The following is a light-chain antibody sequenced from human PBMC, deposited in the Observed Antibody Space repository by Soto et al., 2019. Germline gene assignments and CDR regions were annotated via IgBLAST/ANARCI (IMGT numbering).Light chain of an antibody. J-gene: IGKJ4*01. CDR1: QSVSSSY. V-gene: IGKV3-20*01. CDR2: GAS. Sequence: ESVLTQSPGTLSLSPGERATLSCRASQSVSSSYLAWYQQKPGQAPRLLIYGASSRATGIPDRFSGSGSGTDFTLTISRLEPEDLAVYYCQQYGSSPFTFGGGTKVDIK. CDR3: QQYGSSPFT.